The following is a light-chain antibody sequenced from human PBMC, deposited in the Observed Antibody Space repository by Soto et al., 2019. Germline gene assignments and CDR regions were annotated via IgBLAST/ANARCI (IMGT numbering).Light chain of an antibody. CDR2: NVY. J-gene: IGLJ1*01. CDR3: SSYTISRTYV. V-gene: IGLV2-14*03. Sequence: QSVLTQPASVSGSPGQSITISCTGTSSDVGAYNFVSRHQQHPGKAPKLIIYNVYGRPSGISYRFSGSKSGNTASLTISGLQGEDEADYYCSSYTISRTYVFGTGTKVTVL. CDR1: SSDVGAYNF.